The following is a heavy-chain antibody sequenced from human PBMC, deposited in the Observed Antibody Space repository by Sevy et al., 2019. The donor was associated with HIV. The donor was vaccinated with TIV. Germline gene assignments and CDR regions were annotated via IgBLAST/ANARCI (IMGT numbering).Heavy chain of an antibody. Sequence: GGSLRLSCAASGFTFSVYWMTWVRQAPGKGLEWVATMKGDGSDKDYVDSVKGRFTISRDNAKNSLYLQMNSLRAEDPAVYYWVREGVGGYSYSLDQWGLGTLVTVSS. V-gene: IGHV3-7*01. CDR1: GFTFSVYW. CDR2: MKGDGSDK. D-gene: IGHD5-18*01. J-gene: IGHJ4*02. CDR3: VREGVGGYSYSLDQ.